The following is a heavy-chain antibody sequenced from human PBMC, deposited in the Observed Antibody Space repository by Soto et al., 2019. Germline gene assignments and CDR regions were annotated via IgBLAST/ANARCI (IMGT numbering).Heavy chain of an antibody. Sequence: EVQLLESGGGLVQPGGSLRLSCAASGFTFSSYAMSWVRQAPGKGLEWVSAISGSGGSTYYADSVKGRFTISRDNSKNTLYLQMNSLRAEDTAVYYCAKDGMIVVVTNTPEYFQHWGQGTLVTVSS. V-gene: IGHV3-23*01. J-gene: IGHJ1*01. CDR1: GFTFSSYA. CDR3: AKDGMIVVVTNTPEYFQH. CDR2: ISGSGGST. D-gene: IGHD3-22*01.